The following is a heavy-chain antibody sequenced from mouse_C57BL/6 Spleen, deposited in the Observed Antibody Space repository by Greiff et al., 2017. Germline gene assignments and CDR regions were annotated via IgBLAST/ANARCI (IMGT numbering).Heavy chain of an antibody. J-gene: IGHJ2*01. CDR3: ARGGITTVVGDYFDY. V-gene: IGHV1-69*01. D-gene: IGHD1-1*01. CDR1: GYTFTSYW. Sequence: VQLQQPGAELVMPGASVKLSCKASGYTFTSYWMHWVKQRPGQGLEWIGEIDPSDSYTNYNQKFKGKSTLTVDKSSSTAYMQLSSLTSEDSAVYYCARGGITTVVGDYFDYWGQGTTLTVSA. CDR2: IDPSDSYT.